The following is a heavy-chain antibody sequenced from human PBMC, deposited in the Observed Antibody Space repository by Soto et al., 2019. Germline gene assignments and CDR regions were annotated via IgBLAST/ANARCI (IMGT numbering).Heavy chain of an antibody. J-gene: IGHJ4*02. Sequence: GGSLRLSCVGSGFIFSSFTMTWVRQAPGMGLQYLASISKSSSLIYYADSVRGRFTISRDNAKDSVFLQMYSLRAEDTAVYYCVRGDDRVDWGQGTLVTVSS. V-gene: IGHV3-21*01. CDR3: VRGDDRVD. D-gene: IGHD1-1*01. CDR2: ISKSSSLI. CDR1: GFIFSSFT.